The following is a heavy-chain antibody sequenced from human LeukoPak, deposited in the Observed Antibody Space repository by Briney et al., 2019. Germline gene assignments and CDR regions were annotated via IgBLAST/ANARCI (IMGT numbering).Heavy chain of an antibody. V-gene: IGHV4-39*07. CDR3: ARAAPGWFDP. Sequence: PSETLSLTCTVSGGSISSSSDYWGWIRQPPGKGLEWIGSIYYSGSTYYNSSLKSRVTISVDTSKNQFSLKLSSVTAADTAVYYCARAAPGWFDPWGQGTLVTVSS. J-gene: IGHJ5*02. CDR2: IYYSGST. CDR1: GGSISSSSDY.